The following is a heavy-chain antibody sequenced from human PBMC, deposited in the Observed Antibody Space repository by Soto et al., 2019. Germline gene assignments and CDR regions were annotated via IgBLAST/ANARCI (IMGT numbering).Heavy chain of an antibody. CDR2: IYPGDSDT. Sequence: PGESLKISCQGSGYTFTTYWIAWVRQMPGKGLEWMGIIYPGDSDTRYSPSFQGQVTVSVDKSCSTAYLQWSSLKASDTAMYYCARSGSGIYERSKYYFYCMDVCGQESTFTVSS. CDR1: GYTFTTYW. CDR3: ARSGSGIYERSKYYFYCMDV. V-gene: IGHV5-51*01. D-gene: IGHD3-10*01. J-gene: IGHJ6*02.